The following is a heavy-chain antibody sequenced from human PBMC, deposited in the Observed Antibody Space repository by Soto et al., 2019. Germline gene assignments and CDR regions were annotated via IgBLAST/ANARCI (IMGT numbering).Heavy chain of an antibody. D-gene: IGHD1-1*01. V-gene: IGHV4-30-4*08. CDR2: IFYSGPT. CDR1: GDSITSGVHY. Sequence: SETLSLTCTVSGDSITSGVHYWSWIRQLPGKGLEWIGYIFYSGPTYYNPSLKSRVTISVDKSKNQFSLKLSSVTAADTAVYDCARDQLEGNWFDPWGQGTLVTVAS. CDR3: ARDQLEGNWFDP. J-gene: IGHJ5*02.